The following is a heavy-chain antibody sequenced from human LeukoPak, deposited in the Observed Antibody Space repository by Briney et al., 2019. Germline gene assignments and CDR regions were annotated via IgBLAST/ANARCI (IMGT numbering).Heavy chain of an antibody. Sequence: GGSLRLSCAASGFTFSSYAMSWVRQAPGKGLEWVSGISWNSGSIGYADSVKGRFTISRDNAKNSLYLQMNSLRAEDTALYSCAIVDTAMVLDYWGQGTLVTFSS. J-gene: IGHJ4*02. D-gene: IGHD5-18*01. V-gene: IGHV3-9*01. CDR3: AIVDTAMVLDY. CDR2: ISWNSGSI. CDR1: GFTFSSYA.